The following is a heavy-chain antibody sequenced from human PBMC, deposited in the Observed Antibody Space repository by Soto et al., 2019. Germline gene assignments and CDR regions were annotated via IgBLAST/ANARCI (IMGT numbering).Heavy chain of an antibody. CDR3: ARGNLVRGGGWFDP. D-gene: IGHD3-10*01. CDR1: GGSFSGYY. J-gene: IGHJ5*02. Sequence: SETLSLTCAVYGGSFSGYYWSWIRQPPGKGLEWIGEINHSGSTNYNPSLKSRVTISVDTSKNQFSLKLSSVTAADTAVYYCARGNLVRGGGWFDPWGQGTLATVSS. V-gene: IGHV4-34*01. CDR2: INHSGST.